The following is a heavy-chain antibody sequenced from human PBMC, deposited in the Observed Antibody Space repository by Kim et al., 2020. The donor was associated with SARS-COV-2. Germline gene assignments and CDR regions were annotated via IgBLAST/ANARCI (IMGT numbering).Heavy chain of an antibody. CDR2: ISYDGSNK. Sequence: GGSLRLSCAASGFTFSSYGMHWVRQAPGKGLEWVAVISYDGSNKYYADSVKGRFTISRDNSKNTLYLQMNSLRAEDTAVYYCAKDLDGCYGMDVWGQGTTVTVSS. CDR3: AKDLDGCYGMDV. CDR1: GFTFSSYG. V-gene: IGHV3-30*18. J-gene: IGHJ6*02.